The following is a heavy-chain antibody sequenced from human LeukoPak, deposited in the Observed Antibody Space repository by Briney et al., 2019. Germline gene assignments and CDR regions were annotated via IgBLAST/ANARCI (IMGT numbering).Heavy chain of an antibody. CDR1: GYTFTGYY. V-gene: IGHV1-69*13. CDR3: ARIRGSGSYPFDY. D-gene: IGHD3-10*01. J-gene: IGHJ4*02. Sequence: ASVKVSCKASGYTFTGYYMHWVRQAPGQGLKWMGGIIPIFGTANYAQKFQGRVTITADESTSTAYMELSSLRSGDTAVYYCARIRGSGSYPFDYWGQGTLVTVSS. CDR2: IIPIFGTA.